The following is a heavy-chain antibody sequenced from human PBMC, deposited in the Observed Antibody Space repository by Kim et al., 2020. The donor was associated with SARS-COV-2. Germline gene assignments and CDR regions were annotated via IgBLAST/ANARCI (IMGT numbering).Heavy chain of an antibody. CDR1: GFNFHNYA. J-gene: IGHJ3*02. Sequence: GGSLRLSCAASGFNFHNYAMHWVRQAPGKGLEWVSVISGDGGGTLYADSVKGRFTISRDNSKNSLYLQMKSLRIEDTGLYYCAKDAPYSSTWYDAFDIWGHGTMVTVSS. CDR3: AKDAPYSSTWYDAFDI. V-gene: IGHV3-43*02. D-gene: IGHD6-13*01. CDR2: ISGDGGGT.